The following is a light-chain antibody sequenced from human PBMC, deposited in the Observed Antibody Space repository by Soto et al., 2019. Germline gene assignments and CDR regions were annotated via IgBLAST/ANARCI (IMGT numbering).Light chain of an antibody. Sequence: QSALSQPASVSGSPGQSITISCTGTSSDFGGFEYVSWYQHQPGKAPKLIIYDVTKRPSGVSNRFSGSKSGNTASLTISGIQAEDEGDYYCGSITRSSTSVFGTGTKVTV. V-gene: IGLV2-14*01. CDR1: SSDFGGFEY. CDR3: GSITRSSTSV. CDR2: DVT. J-gene: IGLJ1*01.